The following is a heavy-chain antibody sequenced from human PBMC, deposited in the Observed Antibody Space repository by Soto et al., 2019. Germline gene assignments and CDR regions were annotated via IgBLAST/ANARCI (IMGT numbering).Heavy chain of an antibody. V-gene: IGHV1-18*04. J-gene: IGHJ4*02. CDR1: GYTFTSYG. CDR2: ISAYNGNT. CDR3: ARDKRDGYNYKLGY. D-gene: IGHD5-12*01. Sequence: ASVKVSCKASGYTFTSYGISWVRQAPGQGLEWMGWISAYNGNTNYAPKLQGRVSMTTDTSTSTAYMELRSLRSDDTAVYYCARDKRDGYNYKLGYWGQGTMVTVSS.